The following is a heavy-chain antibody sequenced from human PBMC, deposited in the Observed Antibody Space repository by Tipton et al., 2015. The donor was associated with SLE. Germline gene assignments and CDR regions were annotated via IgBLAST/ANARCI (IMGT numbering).Heavy chain of an antibody. J-gene: IGHJ3*02. CDR3: ARDDSLGAFDI. CDR1: GFTFSNYW. Sequence: GSLRLSCAASGFTFSNYWMNWVRQAPGKGLEWVANIKQDGSDIYYVDSVKGRFTISRDNANNLLYLQMDSLRVEDTAVYYCARDDSLGAFDIWGQGTMVTVSS. V-gene: IGHV3-7*01. CDR2: IKQDGSDI. D-gene: IGHD3-16*01.